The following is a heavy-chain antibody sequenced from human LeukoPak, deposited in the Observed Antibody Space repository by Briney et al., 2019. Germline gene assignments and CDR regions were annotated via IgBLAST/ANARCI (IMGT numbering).Heavy chain of an antibody. Sequence: GASVKVSCKASGYTFISYTLHWVRQAPGQRLEWMGWINAGNGNTKYSQKFQGRATITRDTSASTAYMELSSLRSEDTAVYYCARGGVPGYYYDSSGYYYHYFDYWGQGILVTVSS. D-gene: IGHD3-22*01. CDR2: INAGNGNT. V-gene: IGHV1-3*01. CDR1: GYTFISYT. J-gene: IGHJ4*02. CDR3: ARGGVPGYYYDSSGYYYHYFDY.